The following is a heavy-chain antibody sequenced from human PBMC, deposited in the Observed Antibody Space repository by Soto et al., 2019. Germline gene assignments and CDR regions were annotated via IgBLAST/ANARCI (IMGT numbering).Heavy chain of an antibody. CDR2: ISGGGGST. D-gene: IGHD1-20*01. Sequence: EVQVLESGGGLVQPGGSLKLSCAASGFIFDNYAMTWVRQAPGKGLEWVSAISGGGGSTYYADSVKGRFTISRDNSKNVLYLQMSSLRVEDTAIYYWARDYNGNRNFDYWGQGTLVTVSS. CDR1: GFIFDNYA. CDR3: ARDYNGNRNFDY. J-gene: IGHJ4*02. V-gene: IGHV3-23*01.